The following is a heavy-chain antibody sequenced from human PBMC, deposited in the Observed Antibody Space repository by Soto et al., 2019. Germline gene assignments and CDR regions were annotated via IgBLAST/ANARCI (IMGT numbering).Heavy chain of an antibody. V-gene: IGHV3-74*01. Sequence: EVQLVESGGGLIQPGGALRLTCTASGFSLSHYWMHWIRQAPGKGLVWVSRINLDGSSTDYAPSVKGRFTISRDNAKNTLYLQMNSLAADDTAVYYCARGWGFTDYGGRGILVTVSS. CDR2: INLDGSST. CDR3: ARGWGFTDY. J-gene: IGHJ4*02. CDR1: GFSLSHYW. D-gene: IGHD7-27*01.